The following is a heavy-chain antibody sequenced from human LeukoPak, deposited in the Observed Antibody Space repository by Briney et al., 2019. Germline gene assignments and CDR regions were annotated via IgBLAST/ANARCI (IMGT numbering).Heavy chain of an antibody. CDR1: GGSISDYY. D-gene: IGHD5-12*01. V-gene: IGHV4-59*08. Sequence: SDTLSLTCTVSGGSISDYYWTWIRQPPGEGLEWIGYIYYSGNSNYNPSLKSRVTISLDTSKNQFSLRLSSVTAADTAVYYCARRRGYSNKEAFDYWGQGTLVTVSS. CDR2: IYYSGNS. CDR3: ARRRGYSNKEAFDY. J-gene: IGHJ4*02.